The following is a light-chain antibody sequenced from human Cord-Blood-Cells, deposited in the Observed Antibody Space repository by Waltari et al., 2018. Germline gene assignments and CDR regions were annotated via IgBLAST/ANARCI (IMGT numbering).Light chain of an antibody. Sequence: QSVLTQPPSVSGAPGQRVTITCPGRSSTIGAGYALHWYQQLPETAPKLLIYGNSNRPAGVPDRFSGSKSGTSASLAITGLQAEDEADYYCQSYDSSLSGYVFGTGTKVTVL. CDR3: QSYDSSLSGYV. J-gene: IGLJ1*01. V-gene: IGLV1-40*01. CDR2: GNS. CDR1: SSTIGAGYA.